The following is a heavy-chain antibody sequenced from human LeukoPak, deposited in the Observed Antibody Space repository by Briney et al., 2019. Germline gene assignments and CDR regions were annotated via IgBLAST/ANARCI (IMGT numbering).Heavy chain of an antibody. J-gene: IGHJ3*02. V-gene: IGHV1-69*06. CDR3: ASYDSSGYYPVQDAFDI. Sequence: SVKVSCKASGGTFSSYAISWVRQAPGQGLEWMGGIVPIFGTANYAQKFQGRVTMTEDTSTDTAYMELSSLRSEDTAVYYCASYDSSGYYPVQDAFDIWGQGTMVTVSS. CDR2: IVPIFGTA. CDR1: GGTFSSYA. D-gene: IGHD3-22*01.